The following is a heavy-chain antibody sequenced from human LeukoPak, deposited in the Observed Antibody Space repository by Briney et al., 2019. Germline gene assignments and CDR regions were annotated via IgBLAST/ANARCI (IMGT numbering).Heavy chain of an antibody. CDR2: IIPILGIA. D-gene: IGHD2-15*01. CDR1: GGTFSSYA. CDR3: ARDRRLLQGYFDY. Sequence: SVKVSCKASGGTFSSYAISWVRQAPGQGLEWMGRIIPILGIANYAQKFQGRVTITADKSTSTAYMELSSLRSEDTAVYYCARDRRLLQGYFDYWGQGTLVTVSS. J-gene: IGHJ4*02. V-gene: IGHV1-69*04.